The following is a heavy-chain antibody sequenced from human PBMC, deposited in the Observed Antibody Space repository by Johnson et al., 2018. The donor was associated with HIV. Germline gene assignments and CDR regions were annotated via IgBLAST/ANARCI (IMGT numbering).Heavy chain of an antibody. V-gene: IGHV3-13*01. CDR3: ARDALANWEEVDAFDI. J-gene: IGHJ3*02. Sequence: VQLVESGGGLVQPGGSLRLSCAASGFTFGSYDIHWVRQGTGKGLEWVSAIGTAGDTYYAGSVKGRFTIPRENAKNSLYLQMNSLRAEDTAVYYCARDALANWEEVDAFDIWGQGTKVTVSS. CDR2: IGTAGDT. D-gene: IGHD7-27*01. CDR1: GFTFGSYD.